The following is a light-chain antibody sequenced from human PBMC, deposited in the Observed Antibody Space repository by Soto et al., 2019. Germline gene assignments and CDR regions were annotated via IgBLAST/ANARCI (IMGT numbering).Light chain of an antibody. CDR2: DVS. CDR1: SSDVGGYNY. Sequence: QSALTQPRSVSRSPGQSVTISCTGTSSDVGGYNYVSWYQQHPGKAPKLMIYDVSKRPSGVPDRFSGSKSGNTASLTISGLQAEDEADYYCCSYAGSYTFHVVFGGGTKLTVL. V-gene: IGLV2-11*01. CDR3: CSYAGSYTFHVV. J-gene: IGLJ2*01.